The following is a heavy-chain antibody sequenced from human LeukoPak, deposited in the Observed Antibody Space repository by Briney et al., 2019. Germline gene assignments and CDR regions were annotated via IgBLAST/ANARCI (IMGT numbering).Heavy chain of an antibody. CDR3: ARVLELEHYYYCVGMDG. D-gene: IGHD1-1*01. J-gene: IGHJ6*02. CDR1: VYTFTSYG. V-gene: IGHV1-18*01. Sequence: ASVKLSHNSSVYTFTSYGISWVRQAPGQGLVWMGWISAYNGNTNYAQKLQGRVTMTTDTSTSTAYMELRSLRSDDTAVYYCARVLELEHYYYCVGMDGWGQGATVTVSS. CDR2: ISAYNGNT.